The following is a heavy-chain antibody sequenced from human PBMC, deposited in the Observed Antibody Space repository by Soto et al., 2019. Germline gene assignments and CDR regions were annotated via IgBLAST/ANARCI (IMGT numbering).Heavy chain of an antibody. J-gene: IGHJ4*01. CDR3: ARDRVAVGMIDY. V-gene: IGHV1-69*06. D-gene: IGHD6-19*01. CDR2: IIPIFGTA. CDR1: GGTFSSYA. Sequence: SVKVSCKASGGTFSSYAIGWVRQAPGQGLEWMGGIIPIFGTANYAQKFQGRVTITADKSTSTAYMELSSLRSEDTAVYYCARDRVAVGMIDYWGHGTLVTVSS.